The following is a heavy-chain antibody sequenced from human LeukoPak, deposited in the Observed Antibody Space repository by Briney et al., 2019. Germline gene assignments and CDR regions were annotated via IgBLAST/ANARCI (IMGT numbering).Heavy chain of an antibody. Sequence: VASVKVSCKASAYTFTDYYMHWVRQAPGQGLEWMGWINPTSGDTNYAQKFQGRVTMTRDPSISTAYMELSRLRSDDTAVYYCARDAWLVGTTNLYYFDYWGQGALVTVSS. CDR2: INPTSGDT. J-gene: IGHJ4*02. V-gene: IGHV1-2*02. D-gene: IGHD1-26*01. CDR3: ARDAWLVGTTNLYYFDY. CDR1: AYTFTDYY.